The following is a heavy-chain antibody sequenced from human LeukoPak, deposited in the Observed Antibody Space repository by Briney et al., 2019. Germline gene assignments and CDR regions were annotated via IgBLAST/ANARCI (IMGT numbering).Heavy chain of an antibody. J-gene: IGHJ4*02. Sequence: GGSLRLSCVASGFTLSNYWMTWVRQAPGKGLEWVANIKPDGSEKYFLDSVRGRFTVSRDNVKNSLYLQMNSLRAEDTAVYYCTRGGGGSFPHYWGQGTLVTVSS. D-gene: IGHD2-21*01. CDR3: TRGGGGSFPHY. CDR2: IKPDGSEK. CDR1: GFTLSNYW. V-gene: IGHV3-7*05.